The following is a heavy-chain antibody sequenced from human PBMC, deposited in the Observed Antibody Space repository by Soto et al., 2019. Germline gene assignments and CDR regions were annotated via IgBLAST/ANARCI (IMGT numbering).Heavy chain of an antibody. D-gene: IGHD3-3*01. CDR1: GGSISSYS. J-gene: IGHJ6*04. CDR3: ARDFRSGADYYYFVDV. V-gene: IGHV4-59*01. CDR2: MSHSESP. Sequence: QVQLQESGPGLVQPSETLSLTCTVSGGSISSYSWSWLRQPPGKGLEWIGFMSHSESPNYNPSLKGRVTISVDTSRNQFSVLLRSGTAADTAVYYCARDFRSGADYYYFVDVWGKGTTVTVSS.